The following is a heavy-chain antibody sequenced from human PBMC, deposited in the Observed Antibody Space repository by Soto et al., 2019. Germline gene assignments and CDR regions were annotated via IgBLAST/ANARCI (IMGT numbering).Heavy chain of an antibody. Sequence: EASVKVSCKASRGTFSSYAISSVRQATGQGLEWMGEIIPIFGTANYAQKFQGRVTITADESTSTAYMELSSLRSEDTAVYYCARDRGPSSGYYPYWFDPWGQGTLVTVSS. CDR1: RGTFSSYA. CDR3: ARDRGPSSGYYPYWFDP. CDR2: IIPIFGTA. V-gene: IGHV1-69*13. J-gene: IGHJ5*02. D-gene: IGHD3-22*01.